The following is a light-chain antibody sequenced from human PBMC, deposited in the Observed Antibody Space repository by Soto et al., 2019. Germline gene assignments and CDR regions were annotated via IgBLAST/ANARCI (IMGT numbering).Light chain of an antibody. J-gene: IGKJ2*01. CDR1: QSVSSN. CDR3: QQYNNWPPYT. CDR2: GAS. V-gene: IGKV3-15*01. Sequence: EIVMTQSPATLSVSPGERATLSCRASQSVSSNLAWYQQKPGQAPRLLIYGASTRATGIPARFSGSGSGTEFTLTISSLQSEDFAVDYCQQYNNWPPYTFGQGTKLVIK.